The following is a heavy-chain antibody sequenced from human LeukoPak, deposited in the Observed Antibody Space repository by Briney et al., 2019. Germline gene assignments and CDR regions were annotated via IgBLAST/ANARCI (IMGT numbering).Heavy chain of an antibody. V-gene: IGHV1-2*06. CDR3: ARDDYGDSNFDY. CDR2: TNPNSGGT. CDR1: GDTFTGYY. Sequence: ASVKVSRKASGDTFTGYYMHWVRQAPGQGLEWMGRTNPNSGGTNYAQKFQGRVTMTRDTSISTAYMELSRLRSDDTAVYYCARDDYGDSNFDYWGQGTLVTVSS. J-gene: IGHJ4*02. D-gene: IGHD4-17*01.